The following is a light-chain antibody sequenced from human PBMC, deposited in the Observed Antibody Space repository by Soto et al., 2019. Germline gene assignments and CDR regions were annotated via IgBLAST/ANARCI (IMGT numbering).Light chain of an antibody. CDR1: QGISSY. J-gene: IGKJ5*01. CDR3: QQLNSYPPT. V-gene: IGKV1-9*01. Sequence: DIQLTQSPSFMTASVGDRVNITCRASQGISSYLAWYQQKPGKAPKLLIYAASTLQSGVPSRFSGSGSGTEFTLTISSLQPEDFATYNCQQLNSYPPTFGQGTRLEIK. CDR2: AAS.